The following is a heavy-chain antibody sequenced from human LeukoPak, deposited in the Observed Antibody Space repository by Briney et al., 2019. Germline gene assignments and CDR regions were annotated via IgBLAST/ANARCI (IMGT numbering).Heavy chain of an antibody. CDR3: AREPGIAVAGYAFDY. V-gene: IGHV1-69*13. CDR1: GGTFSSYA. D-gene: IGHD6-19*01. CDR2: IIPIFGTA. Sequence: GASVKVSCKASGGTFSSYAISWVRQAPGQGLEWMGGIIPIFGTANYAQKFQGRVTITADESTSTAYMELSSLRSEDTAVYYCAREPGIAVAGYAFDYWSQGTLVTVSS. J-gene: IGHJ4*02.